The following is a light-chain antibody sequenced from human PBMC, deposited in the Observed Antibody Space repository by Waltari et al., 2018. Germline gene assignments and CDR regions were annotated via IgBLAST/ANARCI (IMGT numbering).Light chain of an antibody. CDR1: QSLLQSNGYTY. CDR2: LVS. J-gene: IGKJ2*01. Sequence: EIVVTQSPLSLPVTPGEPASISCRSSQSLLQSNGYTYLDWYLQKPGQSPQLLIYLVSTRVSGVPDRFSGSGSGTDFTLKINRVEAEDVGVYYCMQALQTPRTFGQGTKLEIK. V-gene: IGKV2-28*01. CDR3: MQALQTPRT.